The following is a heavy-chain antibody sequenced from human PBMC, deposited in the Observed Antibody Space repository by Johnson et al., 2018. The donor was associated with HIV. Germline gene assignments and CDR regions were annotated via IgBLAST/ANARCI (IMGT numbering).Heavy chain of an antibody. V-gene: IGHV3-66*01. Sequence: VQLVESGGGLVQPGGSPRLSCAASGFTVSSNYMSWVRQAPGKGLEWVSVIYSCGSTYYADSVKGRFTISRDNSKNTLYLQMNSLRAEDTAVYYCARESGGSHYVYAFDIWGQGTMVTVSS. CDR3: ARESGGSHYVYAFDI. D-gene: IGHD2-15*01. CDR2: IYSCGST. CDR1: GFTVSSNY. J-gene: IGHJ3*02.